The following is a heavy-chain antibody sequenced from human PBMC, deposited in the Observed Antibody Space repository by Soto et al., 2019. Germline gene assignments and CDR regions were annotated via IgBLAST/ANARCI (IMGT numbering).Heavy chain of an antibody. D-gene: IGHD1-1*01. CDR2: VGAYNGNP. Sequence: QVQLVQSGAEVKKPGASVKVSCKASGYRFTSYGISWVRQAPGQGLEWMGWVGAYNGNPNYSPEFQDRVTVTTDTSTATAYLELRGLRGDDTAVYYCARLFNWVDMRGDHFHYMDDWGTGTSVTVSS. CDR1: GYRFTSYG. J-gene: IGHJ6*03. V-gene: IGHV1-18*01. CDR3: ARLFNWVDMRGDHFHYMDD.